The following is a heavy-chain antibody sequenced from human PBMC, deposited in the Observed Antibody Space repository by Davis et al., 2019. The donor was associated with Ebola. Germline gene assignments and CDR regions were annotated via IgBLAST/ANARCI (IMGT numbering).Heavy chain of an antibody. J-gene: IGHJ5*02. D-gene: IGHD1-7*01. Sequence: SQTLSLTCAVYGRSFSGYYWSWIRQPPGKGLEWIGEINHSGSTNYNPSLKSRVTISVDTSKNQFSLKLSSVTAADTAVYYCARGHGLTGTTDWFDPWGQGTLVTVSS. CDR3: ARGHGLTGTTDWFDP. CDR2: INHSGST. CDR1: GRSFSGYY. V-gene: IGHV4-34*01.